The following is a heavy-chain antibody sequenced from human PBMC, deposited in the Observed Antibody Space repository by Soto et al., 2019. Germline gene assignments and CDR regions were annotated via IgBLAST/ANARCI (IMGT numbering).Heavy chain of an antibody. Sequence: QVQLVQSGAEVKKPGASVKVSCKASAYTFTSYGITWVRQAPGQGLEWMGWISAYNGNTNYAQRLQGRVTMTTDTSTSTAYMELRSLRSDDTAVYYCVRDTWNILVVPTVHLRMDVWGLGTTVTVSS. V-gene: IGHV1-18*04. D-gene: IGHD2-2*01. CDR2: ISAYNGNT. CDR1: AYTFTSYG. J-gene: IGHJ6*02. CDR3: VRDTWNILVVPTVHLRMDV.